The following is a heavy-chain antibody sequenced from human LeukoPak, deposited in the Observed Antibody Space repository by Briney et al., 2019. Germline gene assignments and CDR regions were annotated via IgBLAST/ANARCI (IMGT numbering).Heavy chain of an antibody. Sequence: GGSLRLSCAASGFTFSRYGMHWVRQAPGKGLEWVALIWFDGTNENYGDSVNGRFTISRDNSKNTVYLEMSGLRAEDTALYYCARVRDNRDSDAFDTWGQGTMVTISS. D-gene: IGHD1-1*01. CDR3: ARVRDNRDSDAFDT. CDR2: IWFDGTNE. J-gene: IGHJ3*02. CDR1: GFTFSRYG. V-gene: IGHV3-33*01.